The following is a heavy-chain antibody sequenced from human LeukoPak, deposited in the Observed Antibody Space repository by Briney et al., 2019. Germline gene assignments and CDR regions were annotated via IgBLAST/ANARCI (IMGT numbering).Heavy chain of an antibody. CDR2: IKSKTDGGTT. V-gene: IGHV3-15*01. Sequence: KPGGSLRLSCAASGFTFSNAWMSWVRQAPGKGLEWVGRIKSKTDGGTTDYAAPVKGRSTISRDDSKNTLYLQMNSLKTEDTAVYYCTTEDSGYDPDWADYWGQGTLVTVSS. J-gene: IGHJ4*02. CDR1: GFTFSNAW. CDR3: TTEDSGYDPDWADY. D-gene: IGHD5-12*01.